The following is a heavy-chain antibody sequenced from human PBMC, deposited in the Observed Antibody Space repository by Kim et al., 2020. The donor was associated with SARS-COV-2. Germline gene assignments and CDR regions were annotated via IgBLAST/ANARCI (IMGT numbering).Heavy chain of an antibody. Sequence: AESVKGRFSISRDDSKNTVFLQMSSLRGDDTAVYFCAKDRGGSGQYVDFDYWGQGTRVTISS. D-gene: IGHD6-19*01. J-gene: IGHJ4*02. CDR3: AKDRGGSGQYVDFDY. V-gene: IGHV3-23*01.